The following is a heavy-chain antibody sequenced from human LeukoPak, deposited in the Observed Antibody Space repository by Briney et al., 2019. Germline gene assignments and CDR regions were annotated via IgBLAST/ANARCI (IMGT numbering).Heavy chain of an antibody. CDR1: GYSFTSYW. D-gene: IGHD1-1*01. J-gene: IGHJ4*02. V-gene: IGHV5-10-1*01. CDR3: ARHPNLLYNWNDRCFDY. Sequence: GESLKISCKGSGYSFTSYWINWVRQMRGEGLEWMGRIDPSDSYTNYSPSFQGHVTISADKSISTAYLQWSSLKASDTAMYYCARHPNLLYNWNDRCFDYWGQGTLVTVSS. CDR2: IDPSDSYT.